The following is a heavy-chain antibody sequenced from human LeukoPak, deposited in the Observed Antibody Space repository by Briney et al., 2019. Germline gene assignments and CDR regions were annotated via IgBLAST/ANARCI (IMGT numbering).Heavy chain of an antibody. V-gene: IGHV1-69*05. CDR1: GGTFSSYA. J-gene: IGHJ4*02. Sequence: GSSVKVSCKASGGTFSSYAISWVRQAPGQGLEWMGRIIPIFGTANYAQKFQGRVTITTDESTSTAYMELSSLRSEDTAVYYRARDSSAAMALFDYWGQGTLVTVSS. D-gene: IGHD5-18*01. CDR2: IIPIFGTA. CDR3: ARDSSAAMALFDY.